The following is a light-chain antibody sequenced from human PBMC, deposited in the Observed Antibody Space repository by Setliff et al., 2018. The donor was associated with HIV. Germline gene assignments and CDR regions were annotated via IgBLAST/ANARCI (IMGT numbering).Light chain of an antibody. V-gene: IGLV2-14*01. CDR2: DVS. J-gene: IGLJ1*01. Sequence: QSALTQSASVSGSPGQSITISCTGTSSDIGDYNFVSWYQQHPGKAPKLMIYDVSKRPSGVSNRFSGSKSGSTASLTISGLQAEDEGDYYCSSYTNTPLYVFGTGTKVTVL. CDR3: SSYTNTPLYV. CDR1: SSDIGDYNF.